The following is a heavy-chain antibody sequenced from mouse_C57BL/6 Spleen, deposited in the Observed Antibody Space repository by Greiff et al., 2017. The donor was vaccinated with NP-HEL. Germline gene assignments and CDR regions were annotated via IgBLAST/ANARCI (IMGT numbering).Heavy chain of an antibody. CDR2: ISGGGGNT. J-gene: IGHJ2*01. V-gene: IGHV5-9*01. Sequence: DVKLQESGGGLVKPGGSLKLSCAASGFTFSSYTMSWVRQTPEKRLEWVATISGGGGNTSYPDSVKGRFTLARDNAKNTLSLQLSSLRSEDTALYYCARPPPYSNYVFDYWGQGTTLTVSS. CDR3: ARPPPYSNYVFDY. CDR1: GFTFSSYT. D-gene: IGHD2-5*01.